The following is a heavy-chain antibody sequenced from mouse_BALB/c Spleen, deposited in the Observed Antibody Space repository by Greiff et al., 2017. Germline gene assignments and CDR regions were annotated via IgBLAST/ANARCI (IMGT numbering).Heavy chain of an antibody. J-gene: IGHJ3*01. CDR2: ISDGGSYT. CDR3: ARGPRPFAY. CDR1: GFTFSDYY. Sequence: EVKLVASGGGLVKPGGSLKLSCAASGFTFSDYYMYWVRQTPEKRLEWVATISDGGSYTYYPDSVKGRFTISRDNAKNNLYLQMSSLKSEDTAMYYCARGPRPFAYWGQGTLVTVSA. V-gene: IGHV5-4*02.